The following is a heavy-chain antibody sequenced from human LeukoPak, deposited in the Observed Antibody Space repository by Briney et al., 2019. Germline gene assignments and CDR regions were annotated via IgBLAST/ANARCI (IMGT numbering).Heavy chain of an antibody. V-gene: IGHV4-39*01. CDR3: AGITIFGVDNDY. CDR1: GGSISSSSYY. Sequence: SETLSLTCTVSGGSISSSSYYWGWIRQPPGKGLEWIGSIYYSGSTYYNPSLKSRVTISVDTSKNQFSLKLSSVTAADTAVYYCAGITIFGVDNDYWGQGTLVTVSS. J-gene: IGHJ4*02. D-gene: IGHD3-3*01. CDR2: IYYSGST.